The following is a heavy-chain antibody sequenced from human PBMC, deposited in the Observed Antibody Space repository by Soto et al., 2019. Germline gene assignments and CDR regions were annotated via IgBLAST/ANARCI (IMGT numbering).Heavy chain of an antibody. D-gene: IGHD3-10*01. J-gene: IGHJ4*02. V-gene: IGHV4-4*02. Sequence: SETLSLTCAVSSGSISSSNWWSWVRQPPGKGLEWIGEIYHSGSTNYNPSLKSRVTISVDKSKNQFSLKLSSVTAADTAVYYCARGTDYYGSGSYYFDYWGQGTLVTVSS. CDR1: SGSISSSNW. CDR3: ARGTDYYGSGSYYFDY. CDR2: IYHSGST.